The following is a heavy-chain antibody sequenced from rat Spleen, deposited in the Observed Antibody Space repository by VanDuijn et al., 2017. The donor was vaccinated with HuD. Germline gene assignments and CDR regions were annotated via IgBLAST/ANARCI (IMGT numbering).Heavy chain of an antibody. Sequence: EVQLAETGGGLVQPGRSLKLSCVASGFTFSSFAMAWVRQAPKKGLEWVATITSGGSNTYYPDSVKGRFTISRDNAKSTLYRQMDSLRSEDTATYYCTTDGYYDGYYHWYFDFWGPGTMVTVSS. CDR1: GFTFSSFA. D-gene: IGHD1-12*03. J-gene: IGHJ1*01. CDR3: TTDGYYDGYYHWYFDF. V-gene: IGHV5-27*01. CDR2: ITSGGSNT.